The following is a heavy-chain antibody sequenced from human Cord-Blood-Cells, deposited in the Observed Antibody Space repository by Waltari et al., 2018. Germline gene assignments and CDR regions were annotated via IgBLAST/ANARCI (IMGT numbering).Heavy chain of an antibody. Sequence: QVQLVQSGAEVKKPGSSVKVSCKASGGPFSSYAISWVRQPPGQGLEWMGGIIPIFGTANYAQKFQGRVTITADESTSTAYMELSSLRSEDTAVYYCARDGYSYGYYFDYWGQGTLVTVSS. V-gene: IGHV1-69*01. CDR3: ARDGYSYGYYFDY. CDR1: GGPFSSYA. CDR2: IIPIFGTA. J-gene: IGHJ4*02. D-gene: IGHD5-18*01.